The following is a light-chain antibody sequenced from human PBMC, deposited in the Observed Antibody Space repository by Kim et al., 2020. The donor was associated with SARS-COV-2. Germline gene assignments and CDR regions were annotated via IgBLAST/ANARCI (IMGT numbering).Light chain of an antibody. CDR2: AAS. CDR1: QSISSY. J-gene: IGKJ2*03. Sequence: DIQMTQSPSSLSASVGDRVTITCRASQSISSYLSWYQQKPGKAPNLLIYAASSLQIGVPSRFSGSGSGTHFTLTVSSLQPEDFATYYCQQGYRSPYSFGQGTKLEI. CDR3: QQGYRSPYS. V-gene: IGKV1-39*01.